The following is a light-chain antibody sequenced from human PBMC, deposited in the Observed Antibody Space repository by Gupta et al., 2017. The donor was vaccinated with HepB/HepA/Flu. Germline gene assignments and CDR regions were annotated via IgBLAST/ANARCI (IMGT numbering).Light chain of an antibody. CDR1: SGSIASNY. CDR2: EDN. Sequence: FMLTQPHSVSKCPGKTVTISCTGSSGSIASNYVQWYQQRPGSAPTTVIYEDNQSPSGVPDRFSGSIDSSSNPASLTISGLKTEDEADYYCQSYDSSNVVFGGGTKLTVL. CDR3: QSYDSSNVV. V-gene: IGLV6-57*02. J-gene: IGLJ2*01.